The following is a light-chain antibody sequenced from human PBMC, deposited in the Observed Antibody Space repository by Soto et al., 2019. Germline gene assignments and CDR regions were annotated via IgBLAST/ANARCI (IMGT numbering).Light chain of an antibody. Sequence: DIQLTQSPSFLSASVGDRVTITCRASQGISSFLAWYQQKPGKAPKLLIYAASTLQSGVPSRFSGNGSGTEFTLTVSSLQPEDFATYFCQQLNSYPLTFGGGTKVEI. CDR1: QGISSF. CDR3: QQLNSYPLT. CDR2: AAS. J-gene: IGKJ4*01. V-gene: IGKV1-9*01.